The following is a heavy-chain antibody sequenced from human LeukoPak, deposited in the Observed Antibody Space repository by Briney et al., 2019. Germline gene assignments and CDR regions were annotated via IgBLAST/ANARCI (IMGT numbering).Heavy chain of an antibody. CDR1: GGSINNGRYY. D-gene: IGHD5-18*01. CDR2: TYYSGST. V-gene: IGHV4-39*07. J-gene: IGHJ3*02. Sequence: KSSETLSLTCTVSGGSINNGRYYWAWIRQPPGKGLEWIGTTYYSGSTYYNPSLKSRVTISVYTSKNQFSLKLSSVTAADTAVYYCAREADTAMVSAFDIWGQGTMVTVSS. CDR3: AREADTAMVSAFDI.